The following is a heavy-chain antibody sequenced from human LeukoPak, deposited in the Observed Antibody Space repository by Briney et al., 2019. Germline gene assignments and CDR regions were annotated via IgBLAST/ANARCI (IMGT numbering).Heavy chain of an antibody. CDR3: ARVGSSSDRFDY. CDR1: GGSISSYY. V-gene: IGHV4-59*01. D-gene: IGHD6-6*01. Sequence: SETLSLTCTVSGGSISSYYWSWIRQPPGKGLEWIGYIYYSGSTNYNPSLKSRVTISVDTSKNQVSLKLSSVTAADTAVYYCARVGSSSDRFDYWGQGTLVTVSS. J-gene: IGHJ4*02. CDR2: IYYSGST.